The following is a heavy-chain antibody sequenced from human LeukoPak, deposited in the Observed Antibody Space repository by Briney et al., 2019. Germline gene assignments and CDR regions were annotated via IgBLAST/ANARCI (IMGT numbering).Heavy chain of an antibody. Sequence: PSETLSLTCTVSGGSISSYYWSWIRQPPGKGLEWIGYIYSSGSTYYNPSPKSRVTISVDTSKNQFSLKLTSVTAADTAVYYCARHYGPWGQGTLVTVSS. CDR1: GGSISSYY. V-gene: IGHV4-59*04. D-gene: IGHD3-16*01. J-gene: IGHJ5*02. CDR3: ARHYGP. CDR2: IYSSGST.